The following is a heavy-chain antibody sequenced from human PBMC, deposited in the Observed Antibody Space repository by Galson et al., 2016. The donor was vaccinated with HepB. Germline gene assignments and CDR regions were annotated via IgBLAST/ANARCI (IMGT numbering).Heavy chain of an antibody. D-gene: IGHD3-10*01. J-gene: IGHJ6*02. CDR2: ISSSGYTI. V-gene: IGHV3-48*02. CDR3: ARALFGSGSYWCMDV. CDR1: GFTFSSYT. Sequence: SLRLSCAASGFTFSSYTMNWVRRAPGKGLEWVSYISSSGYTIYYADSVKGRFTISRDNAKNSLFLQMNSLGDEDTAVYYCARALFGSGSYWCMDVWGQGTTVTVSS.